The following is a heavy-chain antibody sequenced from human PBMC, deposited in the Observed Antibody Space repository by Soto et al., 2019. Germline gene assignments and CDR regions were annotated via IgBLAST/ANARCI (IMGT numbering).Heavy chain of an antibody. D-gene: IGHD2-15*01. CDR3: ARDRPEGGVVAATSYYYYGMDV. J-gene: IGHJ6*02. CDR2: ISAYNGNT. Sequence: ASVKVSCKASGYTFTSYGISWVRQAPGQGLEWMGWISAYNGNTNYAQKLQGRVTMTTDTSTSTAYMELRSLRSDDTAVYYCARDRPEGGVVAATSYYYYGMDVWGQGTTVTVSS. V-gene: IGHV1-18*01. CDR1: GYTFTSYG.